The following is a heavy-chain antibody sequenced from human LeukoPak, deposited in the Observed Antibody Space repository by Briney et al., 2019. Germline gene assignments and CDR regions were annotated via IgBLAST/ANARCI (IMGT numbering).Heavy chain of an antibody. D-gene: IGHD2-2*01. CDR1: GGSFSGYY. CDR3: ARYCSSTSCPPFDY. J-gene: IGHJ4*02. Sequence: SETLSLTCAVYGGSFSGYYWSWIRQPPGKGLEWIGEINHSGSTNYNPSLKSQVTISVDTSKNQFSLKLSSVTAADTAVYYCARYCSSTSCPPFDYWGQGTLVTVSS. CDR2: INHSGST. V-gene: IGHV4-34*01.